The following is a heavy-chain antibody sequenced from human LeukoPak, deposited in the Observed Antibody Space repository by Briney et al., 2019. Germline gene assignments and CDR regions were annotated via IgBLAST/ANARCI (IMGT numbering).Heavy chain of an antibody. Sequence: SETLSLTCSVFGDSITSYYWSWIRQPAGKGLEWIGRIHTGGSTNHNPSFTSRVTMSVDTSKNQFSLKLTSVTAADTAVYYCATDRCNSTTCASRGAFDIWGQGTMVTVS. D-gene: IGHD2-2*01. J-gene: IGHJ3*02. V-gene: IGHV4-4*07. CDR1: GDSITSYY. CDR3: ATDRCNSTTCASRGAFDI. CDR2: IHTGGST.